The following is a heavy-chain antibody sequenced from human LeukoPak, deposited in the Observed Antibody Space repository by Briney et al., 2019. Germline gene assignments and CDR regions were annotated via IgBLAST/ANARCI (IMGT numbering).Heavy chain of an antibody. CDR3: AKDDIVLMVYANPYPGYFDY. V-gene: IGHV3-23*01. Sequence: GGSLRLSFAASGFTFSSYAMSWVRQAPGKGLGLVSAISGSGVSTYYADSVKGGFTISRDNSTNTLYLQMNSLRDEDTAVYYCAKDDIVLMVYANPYPGYFDYWGQGTLVTVSS. CDR1: GFTFSSYA. J-gene: IGHJ4*02. CDR2: ISGSGVST. D-gene: IGHD2-8*01.